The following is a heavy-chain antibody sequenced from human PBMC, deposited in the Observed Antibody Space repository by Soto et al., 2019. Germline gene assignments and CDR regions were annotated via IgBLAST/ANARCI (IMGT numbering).Heavy chain of an antibody. CDR1: GYTFTGYY. CDR3: ALGYCSGGSCHYYGMDV. J-gene: IGHJ6*02. V-gene: IGHV1-2*02. CDR2: INPNSGGT. Sequence: ASVKVSCKASGYTFTGYYMHWVRQAPGQGLEWMGWINPNSGGTNYAQKFQGRVTMTRDTSISTAYMELSRLRSDDTAVYYCALGYCSGGSCHYYGMDVWGQGTTVTVAS. D-gene: IGHD2-15*01.